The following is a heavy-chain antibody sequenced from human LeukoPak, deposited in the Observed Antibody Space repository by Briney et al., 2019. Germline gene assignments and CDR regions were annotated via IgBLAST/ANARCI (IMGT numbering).Heavy chain of an antibody. D-gene: IGHD5-24*01. CDR3: ARVLSMGDAFDI. CDR2: IYTSGST. V-gene: IGHV4-61*02. Sequence: PSETLSLTCTVSGGSISSGSYYCSWIRQPAGKGLEWIGRIYTSGSTNYNPSLKSRVTISVDTSKNQFSLKLSSVTAADTAVYYCARVLSMGDAFDIWGQGTMVTVSS. CDR1: GGSISSGSYY. J-gene: IGHJ3*02.